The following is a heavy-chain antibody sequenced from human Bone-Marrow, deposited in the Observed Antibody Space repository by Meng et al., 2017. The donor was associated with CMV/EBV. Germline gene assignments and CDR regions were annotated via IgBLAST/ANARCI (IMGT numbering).Heavy chain of an antibody. CDR3: AKLYDFWSGYPEDY. V-gene: IGHV3-NL1*01. CDR1: GFTFSSHS. CDR2: IKRGGDVK. Sequence: GGSLRLSCAASGFTFSSHSMNWVRQAPGRGLEWVSYIKRGGDVKYYADSVKGRFTISRDNSKNTLYLQMNSLRAEDTAVYYCAKLYDFWSGYPEDYWGQGTLVTGSS. J-gene: IGHJ4*02. D-gene: IGHD3-3*01.